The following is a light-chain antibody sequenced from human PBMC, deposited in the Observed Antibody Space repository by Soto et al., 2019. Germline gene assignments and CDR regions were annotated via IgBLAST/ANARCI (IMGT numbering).Light chain of an antibody. J-gene: IGKJ2*01. CDR3: QQRRNWLYT. CDR1: QSVSSS. Sequence: EIVLTQSPATLSLSPGERATLSCRASQSVSSSLAWYQQRPGQAPRLLIYDASNRATGIPARFSGSGSGTDFTLTISSLEPEDFAVYYCQQRRNWLYTFGQGTKLEIK. V-gene: IGKV3-11*01. CDR2: DAS.